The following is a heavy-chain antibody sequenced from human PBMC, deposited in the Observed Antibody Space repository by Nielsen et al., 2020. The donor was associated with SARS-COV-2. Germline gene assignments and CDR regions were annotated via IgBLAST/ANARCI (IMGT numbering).Heavy chain of an antibody. CDR1: GFTFSSYG. J-gene: IGHJ4*02. CDR2: IWYDGSNK. Sequence: GESLKISCAASGFTFSSYGMHWVRQAPGKGLEWVAVIWYDGSNKYYADSVKGRFTISRDNSKNTLYLQMNSLGAEDTAVYYCAREGAVAGFDYWGQGTLVTVSS. CDR3: AREGAVAGFDY. V-gene: IGHV3-33*08. D-gene: IGHD6-19*01.